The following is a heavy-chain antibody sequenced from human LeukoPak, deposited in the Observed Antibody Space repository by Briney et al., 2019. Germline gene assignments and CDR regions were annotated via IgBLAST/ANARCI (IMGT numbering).Heavy chain of an antibody. CDR2: ISGSGDST. CDR1: GFTFSNYG. Sequence: PGGSLRLSCAASGFTFSNYGMSWVRQAPGKGLEWVSSISGSGDSTYYADSVKGRFTISRDDDKNSLYLQMNSLRAEDTAVYYCARVEASGYDYGAFDYWGQGTLVTVSS. V-gene: IGHV3-23*01. J-gene: IGHJ4*02. CDR3: ARVEASGYDYGAFDY. D-gene: IGHD5-12*01.